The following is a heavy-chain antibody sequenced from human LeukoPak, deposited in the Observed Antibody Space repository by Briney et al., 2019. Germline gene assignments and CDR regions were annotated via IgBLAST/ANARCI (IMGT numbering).Heavy chain of an antibody. V-gene: IGHV1-2*04. Sequence: RASVKVSCKASGYTFTSYYMHWVRQAPGQGLEWMGWINPNSGGTNYAQKFQGWVTMTRDTSISTAYMELSRLRSDDTAVYYCARERVARGENFDYWGQGSLVTVSS. CDR2: INPNSGGT. D-gene: IGHD3-10*01. CDR1: GYTFTSYY. J-gene: IGHJ4*02. CDR3: ARERVARGENFDY.